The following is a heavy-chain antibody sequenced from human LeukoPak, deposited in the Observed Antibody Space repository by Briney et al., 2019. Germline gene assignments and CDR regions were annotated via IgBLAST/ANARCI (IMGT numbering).Heavy chain of an antibody. V-gene: IGHV4-59*01. J-gene: IGHJ5*02. CDR3: ARSTLGYCSGGSYSWFDP. D-gene: IGHD2-15*01. CDR1: SGSITGYY. Sequence: SETLSLTCTVSSGSITGYYWSWIRQPPGKGLEWIGYIYYSGTTNYNPSLKSRVTISGDTSKNQFSLKLSSVTAADTAVYYCARSTLGYCSGGSYSWFDPWGQGTLVTVSS. CDR2: IYYSGTT.